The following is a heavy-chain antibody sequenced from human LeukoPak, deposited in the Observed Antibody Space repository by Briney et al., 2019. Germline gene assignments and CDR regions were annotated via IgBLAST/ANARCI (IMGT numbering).Heavy chain of an antibody. D-gene: IGHD1-26*01. J-gene: IGHJ4*02. CDR2: MAPREYGA. CDR1: GYSFSNYH. Sequence: ASVKVSCKTSGYSFSNYHVHWVRQAPGQGLEWVGIMAPREYGAIYAQKFQGRITMNRDTSTSTLYMDLSSLRPEDTAVYYCAREVRTGIGATDYWGQGTLVTVSS. CDR3: AREVRTGIGATDY. V-gene: IGHV1-46*01.